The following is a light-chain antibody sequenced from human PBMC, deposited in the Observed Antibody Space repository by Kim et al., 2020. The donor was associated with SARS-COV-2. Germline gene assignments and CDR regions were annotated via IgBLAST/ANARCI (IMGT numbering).Light chain of an antibody. J-gene: IGLJ2*01. V-gene: IGLV3-1*01. Sequence: SYELTQPPSVSVSPGQTASITCSGDKLGDKYACWYQQKPGQYPVLVIYQDSKRPSGIPERFSGSNSGNTATLTISGTQAMDEADYYCQAWDSSTVVFVGG. CDR1: KLGDKY. CDR2: QDS. CDR3: QAWDSSTVV.